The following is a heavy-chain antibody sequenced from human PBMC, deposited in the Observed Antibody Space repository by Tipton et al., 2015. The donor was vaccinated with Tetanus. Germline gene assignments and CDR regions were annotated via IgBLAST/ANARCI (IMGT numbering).Heavy chain of an antibody. Sequence: TLSLTCTVSGGSISSSSYYWGWIRQPPGKGLEWIGSIYYSGSTYYNPSLKSRVTISVDTSKNQFSLKLSSVTASDTAVYYCARTGTTSGWGQGTLVTVSS. CDR3: ARTGTTSG. D-gene: IGHD1-1*01. CDR2: IYYSGST. J-gene: IGHJ4*02. CDR1: GGSISSSSYY. V-gene: IGHV4-39*01.